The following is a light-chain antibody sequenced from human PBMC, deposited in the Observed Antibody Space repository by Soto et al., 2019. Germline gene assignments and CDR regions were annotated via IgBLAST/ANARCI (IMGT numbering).Light chain of an antibody. CDR3: AAWDDSLRAWV. V-gene: IGLV1-47*01. J-gene: IGLJ3*02. CDR1: WYYIGKNL. Sequence: QSVLTQPPSASGTPGQTVTISCSGGWYYIGKNLGYWYQQLPGTAPKLLIYMTNQRPSGVPDRFSGSKSGSSASLAVSGLRSEDEAVYYCAAWDDSLRAWVFGGGTKVTVL. CDR2: MTN.